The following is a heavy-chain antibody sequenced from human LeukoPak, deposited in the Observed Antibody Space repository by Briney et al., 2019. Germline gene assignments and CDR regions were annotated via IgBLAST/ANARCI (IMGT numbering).Heavy chain of an antibody. CDR2: ISGSGGST. CDR3: AKDSSGWPYGPDY. CDR1: GFTFSSYA. J-gene: IGHJ4*02. V-gene: IGHV3-23*01. D-gene: IGHD6-19*01. Sequence: GGSLRLSCAASGFTFSSYAMSWVRQAPGKGLEWVSAISGSGGSTYYADSVKGRFTISRDNTKNTLYLQMNSLRAEDTAVYYCAKDSSGWPYGPDYWGQGTLVTVSS.